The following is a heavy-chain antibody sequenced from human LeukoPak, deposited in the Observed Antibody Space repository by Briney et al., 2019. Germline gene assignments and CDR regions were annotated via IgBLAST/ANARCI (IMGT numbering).Heavy chain of an antibody. V-gene: IGHV3-74*01. Sequence: GGSLRLSCAASGFTFSSYGMTWVRQAPGKGRVWVSRIDGDGTTANYAESVKGRFTISRDNANNTLYLQINSLSAEDTAVYYCYVHHYYYYMDVWGKGTTVTVSS. CDR1: GFTFSSYG. CDR2: IDGDGTTA. J-gene: IGHJ6*03. D-gene: IGHD3-16*01. CDR3: YVHHYYYYMDV.